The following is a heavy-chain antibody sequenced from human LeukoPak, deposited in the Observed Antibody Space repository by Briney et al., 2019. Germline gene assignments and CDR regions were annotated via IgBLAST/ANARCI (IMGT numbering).Heavy chain of an antibody. CDR2: IYYSGST. V-gene: IGHV4-59*01. CDR3: ARVTGYVMEDYFDY. Sequence: SETLSLTCTVSRGSISSYYWSWIRQSPGKGLEWIGDIYYSGSTNYNPSLKSRVTISVDTSKNQFSLKLSSVTAADTAVYYCARVTGYVMEDYFDYWGQGTLVTVSS. CDR1: RGSISSYY. D-gene: IGHD6-13*01. J-gene: IGHJ4*02.